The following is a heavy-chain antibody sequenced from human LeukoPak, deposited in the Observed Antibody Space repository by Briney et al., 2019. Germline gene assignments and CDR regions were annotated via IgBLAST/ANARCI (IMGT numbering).Heavy chain of an antibody. CDR3: AKDLSYGLDV. J-gene: IGHJ6*02. CDR2: LSGNGGST. Sequence: GGSLRLSYAASGFTFSSYAMSWVRQAPGKGLEWVSALSGNGGSTYYIGSVKGRFTISRDNSKNTLYLQMNSLRAEDTAIYYCAKDLSYGLDVWGHGTTVTVSS. V-gene: IGHV3-23*01. CDR1: GFTFSSYA.